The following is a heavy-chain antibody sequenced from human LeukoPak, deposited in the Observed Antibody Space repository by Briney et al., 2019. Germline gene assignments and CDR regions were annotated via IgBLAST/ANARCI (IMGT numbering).Heavy chain of an antibody. V-gene: IGHV3-48*01. CDR3: AREAVDTAMVSGYFDY. D-gene: IGHD5-18*01. Sequence: PGGSLRLSCAASGFTFSDYSMNWVRQAPGKGLEWISYISTTSTTIHYADSVKGRFTISRDNSKNTLYLQMNSLRAEDTAVYYCAREAVDTAMVSGYFDYWGQGTLVTVSS. CDR1: GFTFSDYS. CDR2: ISTTSTTI. J-gene: IGHJ4*02.